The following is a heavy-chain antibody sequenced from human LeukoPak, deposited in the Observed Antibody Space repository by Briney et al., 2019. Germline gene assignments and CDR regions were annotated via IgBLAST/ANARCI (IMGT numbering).Heavy chain of an antibody. J-gene: IGHJ6*03. V-gene: IGHV1-2*02. CDR2: INPNSGGT. Sequence: ASVKVPCKAPGGTFSSYAISWVRQAPGQGLEWMGWINPNSGGTNYAQKFQGRVTMTRDTSISTAYMELSRLRSDDTAVYYCARDPPIVYDFWSGYYTGDYYYYMDVWGKGTTVTVSS. CDR1: GGTFSSYA. D-gene: IGHD3-3*01. CDR3: ARDPPIVYDFWSGYYTGDYYYYMDV.